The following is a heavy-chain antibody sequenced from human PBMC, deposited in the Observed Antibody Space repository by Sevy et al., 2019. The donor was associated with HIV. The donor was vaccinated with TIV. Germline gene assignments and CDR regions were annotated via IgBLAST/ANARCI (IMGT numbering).Heavy chain of an antibody. D-gene: IGHD6-13*01. CDR2: IRSKAYGGTT. Sequence: GGSLRLSCTASGFTFGDYAMSWFRQAPGKGLEWIGFIRSKAYGGTTEYAASVKGRFTNSRDDSKSIAYLQMNSLKTEDTAVYYCASARISVSGTPNDYWGQGTLVTVSS. V-gene: IGHV3-49*03. CDR1: GFTFGDYA. CDR3: ASARISVSGTPNDY. J-gene: IGHJ4*02.